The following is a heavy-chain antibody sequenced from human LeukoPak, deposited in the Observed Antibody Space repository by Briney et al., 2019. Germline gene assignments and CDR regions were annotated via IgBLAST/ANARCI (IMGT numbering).Heavy chain of an antibody. CDR3: ARDYYSGSRDLDY. V-gene: IGHV3-23*01. D-gene: IGHD3-22*01. CDR1: GFTFSRYA. CDR2: VSGSGDST. J-gene: IGHJ4*02. Sequence: GGSLRLSCAASGFTFSRYAMSWVRQAPGKGLEWVSVVSGSGDSTHYADSVKGRFTISRDNAKNTLYLQMNSLRAEDTAVYYCARDYYSGSRDLDYWGQGTLVTVSS.